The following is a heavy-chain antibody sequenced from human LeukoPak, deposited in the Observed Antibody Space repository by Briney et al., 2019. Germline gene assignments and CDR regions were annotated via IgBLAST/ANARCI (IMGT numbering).Heavy chain of an antibody. J-gene: IGHJ5*02. CDR3: ARSAMVRGVIMGWFDP. CDR2: IYTSGST. V-gene: IGHV4-4*09. CDR1: GGSISSYY. Sequence: PSETLSHTCTVSGGSISSYYWSWIRQPPGKGLEWIGYIYTSGSTNYNPSLKSRVTISVDTSKNQFSLKLSSVTAADTAVYYCARSAMVRGVIMGWFDPWGQGTLVTVSS. D-gene: IGHD3-10*01.